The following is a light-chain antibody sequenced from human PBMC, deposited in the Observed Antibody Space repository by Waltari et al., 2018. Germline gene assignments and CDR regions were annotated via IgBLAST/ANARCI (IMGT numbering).Light chain of an antibody. CDR1: QSVFYRSDNKNY. CDR2: WAS. CDR3: QQYYRSRT. Sequence: DIVMTQSPASLAVSLGERATLACKSSQSVFYRSDNKNYLAWYQHKPGQPPKLLFYWASTRESGVPDRFSASGSGTDFTLTINNLQAEDVAVYYCQQYYRSRTFGQGTKVEIK. V-gene: IGKV4-1*01. J-gene: IGKJ1*01.